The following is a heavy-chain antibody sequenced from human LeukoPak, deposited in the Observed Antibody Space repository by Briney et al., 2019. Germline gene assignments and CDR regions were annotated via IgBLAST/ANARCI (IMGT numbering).Heavy chain of an antibody. V-gene: IGHV4-34*01. CDR3: ARRRPYYYYYMDV. J-gene: IGHJ6*03. CDR2: INHSGST. CDR1: GGSFSGYY. Sequence: SETLSLTCAVYGGSFSGYYWSWIRQPPGKGLEWIGEINHSGSTNYNPSLKSRVTISVDTSKNRFSLKLSSVTAADTAVYYCARRRPYYYYYMDVWGKGTTVTISS.